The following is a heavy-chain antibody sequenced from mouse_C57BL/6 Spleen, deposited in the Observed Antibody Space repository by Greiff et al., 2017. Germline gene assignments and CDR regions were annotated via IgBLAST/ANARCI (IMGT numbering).Heavy chain of an antibody. Sequence: QVQLQQPGAELVKPGASVKLSCKASGYTFTSYWMHWVKQRPGRGLEWIGRIDPYSGGTKYNEKFKTKATLTVDKPSSTAYMQLSRLTSEDSAVYYWARAGRHLAWFAYWGQGTLVTVSA. CDR3: ARAGRHLAWFAY. CDR2: IDPYSGGT. CDR1: GYTFTSYW. V-gene: IGHV1-72*01. D-gene: IGHD3-3*01. J-gene: IGHJ3*01.